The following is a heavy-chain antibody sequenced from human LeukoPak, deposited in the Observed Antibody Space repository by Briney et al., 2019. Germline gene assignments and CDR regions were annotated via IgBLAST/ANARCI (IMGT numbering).Heavy chain of an antibody. CDR3: ARYCGAAGCYSGFDY. CDR1: GFTFGSYV. V-gene: IGHV3-23*01. J-gene: IGHJ4*02. D-gene: IGHD2-15*01. Sequence: PGGSLRLSCAASGFTFGSYVMSWVRQAPGKGPEWVSAISGDGGTYYADSVKGRFTISRDNSKNTLYLQVNSLGGEDTALYYCARYCGAAGCYSGFDYWGQGTLVTVAS. CDR2: ISGDGGT.